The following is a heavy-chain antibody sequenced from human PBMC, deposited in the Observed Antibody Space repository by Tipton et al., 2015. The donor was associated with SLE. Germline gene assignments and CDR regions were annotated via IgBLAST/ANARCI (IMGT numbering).Heavy chain of an antibody. D-gene: IGHD4-23*01. CDR1: GGTFSSYA. V-gene: IGHV1-69*06. CDR3: ARGGRSSPTEVFDY. Sequence: QLVQSGPEVKKPGSSVKVSCKASGGTFSSYAISWVRQAPGQGLEWMGGIIPIFGTANYAQKFQGRVTMTRNTSISTAYMELSSLRSEDTAVYYCARGGRSSPTEVFDYWGQGTLVTVSS. J-gene: IGHJ4*02. CDR2: IIPIFGTA.